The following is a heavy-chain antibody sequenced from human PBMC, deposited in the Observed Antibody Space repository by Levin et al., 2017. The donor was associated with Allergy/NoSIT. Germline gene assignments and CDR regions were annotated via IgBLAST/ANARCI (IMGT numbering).Heavy chain of an antibody. CDR2: MYYSVTT. D-gene: IGHD4-17*01. Sequence: SETLSLTCTVSGGSISSGGYYWSWIRQHPGKGLEWIGHMYYSVTTYNNPSLKSRLTISVDTSKNQFSLKLSSVTAADTAVYYCARGKSDNGDYDRGAFDIWGQGTLVTVSS. V-gene: IGHV4-31*03. CDR3: ARGKSDNGDYDRGAFDI. J-gene: IGHJ3*02. CDR1: GGSISSGGYY.